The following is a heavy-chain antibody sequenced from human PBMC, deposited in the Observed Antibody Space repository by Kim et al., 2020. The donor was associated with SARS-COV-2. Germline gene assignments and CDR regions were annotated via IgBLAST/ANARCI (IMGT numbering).Heavy chain of an antibody. Sequence: GPANYAQKFQGRVTITADESTSTAYMELSSLRSEDTAVYYCAGLRGYLRYWGQGTLVTVSS. J-gene: IGHJ4*02. D-gene: IGHD2-15*01. CDR2: GPA. V-gene: IGHV1-69*01. CDR3: AGLRGYLRY.